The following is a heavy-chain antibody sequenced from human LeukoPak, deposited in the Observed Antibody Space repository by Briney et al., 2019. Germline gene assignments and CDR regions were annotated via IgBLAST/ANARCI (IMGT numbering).Heavy chain of an antibody. D-gene: IGHD1-14*01. CDR1: GFTFTKYW. CDR3: AREVWGPEY. V-gene: IGHV3-7*01. CDR2: IKQDGSDK. J-gene: IGHJ4*02. Sequence: QPGDSLRLSCAASGFTFTKYWMTWVRQAPGKGLEWVGNIKQDGSDKNYMDSVKGRFTISRDNTKNSVYLQMSSLRAEDTAVYYCAREVWGPEYWGQGTLVTVS.